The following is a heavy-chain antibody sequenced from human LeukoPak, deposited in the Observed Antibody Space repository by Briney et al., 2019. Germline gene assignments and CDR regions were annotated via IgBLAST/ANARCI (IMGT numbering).Heavy chain of an antibody. J-gene: IGHJ5*02. CDR1: GGSISSSSYY. D-gene: IGHD6-6*01. CDR3: ARVKYSSSSWFDP. Sequence: SETLSLTCTVSGGSISSSSYYWGWIRQPPGKGLEWIGSIYYSGSTYYNPSLKSRVTISVDTSKNQFSLKLSSVTAADTAVYYCARVKYSSSSWFDPWGQGTLVTVSS. CDR2: IYYSGST. V-gene: IGHV4-39*01.